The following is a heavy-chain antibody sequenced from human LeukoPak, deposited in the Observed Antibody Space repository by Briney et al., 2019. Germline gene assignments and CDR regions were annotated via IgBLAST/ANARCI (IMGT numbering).Heavy chain of an antibody. J-gene: IGHJ5*02. V-gene: IGHV3-7*01. D-gene: IGHD3-16*01. Sequence: GGSLRLSCAAPGFSFRSYWMNWVRQAPGKGLEWLAIIKQDGSEKHYKGSVEGRFTISRDNAKNSLHLQMNSLRAEDTAVYYCAGGSGCLITSWGQGTLVTVSS. CDR3: AGGSGCLITS. CDR1: GFSFRSYW. CDR2: IKQDGSEK.